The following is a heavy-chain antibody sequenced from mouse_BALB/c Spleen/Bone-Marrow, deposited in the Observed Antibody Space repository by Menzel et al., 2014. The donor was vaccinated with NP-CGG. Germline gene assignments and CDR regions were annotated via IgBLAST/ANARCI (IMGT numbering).Heavy chain of an antibody. CDR1: GHSITSDYY. V-gene: IGHV3-6*02. CDR3: SSYNYYGMDY. CDR2: ISHDGTN. Sequence: ESGPGLVKPSQSLSLTCSVTGHSITSDYYWNWIRQFPGNKLEWMGYISHDGTNNYNPSLKNRFSITRDTSKNQFFLKLNSVTTEDTAKYYCSSYNYYGMDYWGQGTSVTVSS. J-gene: IGHJ4*01.